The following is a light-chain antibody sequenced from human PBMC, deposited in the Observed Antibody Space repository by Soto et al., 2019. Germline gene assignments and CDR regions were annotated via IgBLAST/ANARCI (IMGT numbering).Light chain of an antibody. J-gene: IGLJ1*01. V-gene: IGLV2-8*01. CDR1: SSDVGGYNY. CDR2: DVT. CDR3: SSYAVTHIV. Sequence: QSALTQPPSASGSPGQSVTISCTGTSSDVGGYNYVSWYQQHPGKAPKLLIYDVTARPSGVPDRFSGSKSGNTASLTVSGLQAEDEADYYCSSYAVTHIVFGTGTKVTVL.